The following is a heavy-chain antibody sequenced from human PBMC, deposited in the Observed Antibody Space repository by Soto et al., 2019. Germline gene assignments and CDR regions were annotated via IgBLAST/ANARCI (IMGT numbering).Heavy chain of an antibody. CDR1: GGSISSGDYY. CDR2: IYHGGST. D-gene: IGHD3-22*01. Sequence: PSETLSLTCTVSGGSISSGDYYWSWIRQPPGKGLEWIGSIYHGGSTYYNPSLNSRVTLSIDMTNNHVSLILNSVTAADTAVYYCARVGPWVPYYYDSSPYTFENWFDPWGQGTLVTVS. J-gene: IGHJ5*02. CDR3: ARVGPWVPYYYDSSPYTFENWFDP. V-gene: IGHV4-39*02.